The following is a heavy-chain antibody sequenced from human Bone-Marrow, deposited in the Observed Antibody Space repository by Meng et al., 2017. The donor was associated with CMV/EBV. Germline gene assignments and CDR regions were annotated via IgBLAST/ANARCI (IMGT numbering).Heavy chain of an antibody. J-gene: IGHJ4*02. CDR3: ARDYYDSSGYYYLAPLEFDY. V-gene: IGHV3-11*04. CDR2: ISSSGSTI. D-gene: IGHD3-22*01. Sequence: GESLKISCAASGFTFSDYYMSWIRQAPGKGLEWVSYISSSGSTIYYADSVKGRFTISRDNAKNSLYLQMNSLRAEDTAVYYCARDYYDSSGYYYLAPLEFDYWAQGTLVTVSS. CDR1: GFTFSDYY.